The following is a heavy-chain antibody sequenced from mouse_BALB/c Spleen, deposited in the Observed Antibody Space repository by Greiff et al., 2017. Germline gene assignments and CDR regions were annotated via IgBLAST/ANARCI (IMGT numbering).Heavy chain of an antibody. CDR2: IDPETGGT. CDR1: GYTFTDYE. D-gene: IGHD1-3*01. Sequence: QVQLQQSGAELVRPGASVTLSCKASGYTFTDYEMHWVKQTPVHGLEWIGAIDPETGGTAYNQKFKGKATLTADKSSSTAYMELRSLTSEDSAVYYCTREKSNWYFDVWGAGTTVTVSS. CDR3: TREKSNWYFDV. J-gene: IGHJ1*01. V-gene: IGHV1-15*01.